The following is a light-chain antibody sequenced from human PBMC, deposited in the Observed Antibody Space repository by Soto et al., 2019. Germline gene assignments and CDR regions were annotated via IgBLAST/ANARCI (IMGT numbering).Light chain of an antibody. Sequence: DVVMIQSPLSLSVTPGEPASISCRSSQSLLYSNGSNYLDWYLQKPGQSPQLLIYLGSNRASGVPDRFTGSGSGTDFTLKISRVEAEDVGVYDCMQALDMRTFGQGTRVEIK. J-gene: IGKJ1*01. CDR1: QSLLYSNGSNY. CDR3: MQALDMRT. V-gene: IGKV2-28*01. CDR2: LGS.